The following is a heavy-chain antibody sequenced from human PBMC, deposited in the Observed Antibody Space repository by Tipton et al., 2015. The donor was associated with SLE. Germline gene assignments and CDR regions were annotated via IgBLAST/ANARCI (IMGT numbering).Heavy chain of an antibody. CDR2: INHSGST. V-gene: IGHV4-34*01. CDR3: ARLVGATEAFDI. Sequence: TLSLTCAVYGGSFSGYYWSWIRQPPGKGLEWIGEINHSGSTNYNPSLKSRVTISVDTSKNQFSLKLSPVTAADTAVYYCARLVGATEAFDIWGQGTMVTVSS. D-gene: IGHD1-26*01. CDR1: GGSFSGYY. J-gene: IGHJ3*02.